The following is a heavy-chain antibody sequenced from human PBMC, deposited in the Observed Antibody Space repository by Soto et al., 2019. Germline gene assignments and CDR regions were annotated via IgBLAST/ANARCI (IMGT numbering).Heavy chain of an antibody. V-gene: IGHV5-51*01. Sequence: GESLKISCKGSGYSFTSYWIGWVRQMPGKGLEWMGIIYPGDSDTRYSPSFQGQVTISADKSISTAYLQWSSLKASDTAMYYCATLQYDFWSGYNDDAFDIWGQGTMVTV. J-gene: IGHJ3*02. CDR1: GYSFTSYW. D-gene: IGHD3-3*01. CDR2: IYPGDSDT. CDR3: ATLQYDFWSGYNDDAFDI.